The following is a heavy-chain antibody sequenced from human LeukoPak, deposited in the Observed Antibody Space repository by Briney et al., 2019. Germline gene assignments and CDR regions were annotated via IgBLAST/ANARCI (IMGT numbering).Heavy chain of an antibody. CDR1: GGSFSGYY. J-gene: IGHJ4*02. CDR3: ARDRNLRKLYYFDD. V-gene: IGHV4-34*01. D-gene: IGHD5-12*01. CDR2: IYNSGST. Sequence: SETLSLTCAVYGGSFSGYYWSWIRHPPGQGLEWFGEIYNSGSTNYNPSLKRRVTITVDTSKNLFYLKLSSVTAADTAVYYCARDRNLRKLYYFDDWGQGTLVTVSS.